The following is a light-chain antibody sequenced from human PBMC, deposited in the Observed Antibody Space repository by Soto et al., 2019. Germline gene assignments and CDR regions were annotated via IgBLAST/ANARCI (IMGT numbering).Light chain of an antibody. J-gene: IGKJ4*01. CDR1: QSISNY. Sequence: DIQMTQSPSTLSASVGDRVTITCRASQSISNYLDWYQQKPGKAPNPLIYKASSLDSGVPSRFSGSGSGTESALSISSLRPDDVATYYCRQYVSYPVTFGGGNKVE. CDR2: KAS. V-gene: IGKV1-5*03. CDR3: RQYVSYPVT.